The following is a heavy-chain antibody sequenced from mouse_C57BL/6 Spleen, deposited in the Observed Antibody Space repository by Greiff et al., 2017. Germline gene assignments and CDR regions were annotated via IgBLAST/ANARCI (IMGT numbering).Heavy chain of an antibody. CDR3: ARDDWYYFDY. J-gene: IGHJ2*01. CDR2: INPNNGGT. Sequence: EVHLVESGPELVKPGASVKMSCKASGYTFTDYNMHWVKQSHGKSLEWIGYINPNNGGTSYNKKFKGKATLTVNKSASTAYMELRSLTSEDSAVYYCARDDWYYFDYWGQGTTLTVSS. CDR1: GYTFTDYN. V-gene: IGHV1-22*01.